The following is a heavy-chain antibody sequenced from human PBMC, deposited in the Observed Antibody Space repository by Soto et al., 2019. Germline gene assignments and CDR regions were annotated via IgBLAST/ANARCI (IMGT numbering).Heavy chain of an antibody. Sequence: SVKVSCKAPGETFRRDVISWVRQAPGQGLEWLGGITPMSGTTDYAQKFQGRVTISADKSTGTAYFELSSLTFDDTGVYYCARGVSMAGRPGFFHHWGQGSLVTVSS. CDR3: ARGVSMAGRPGFFHH. V-gene: IGHV1-69*06. CDR1: GETFRRDV. D-gene: IGHD6-6*01. J-gene: IGHJ1*01. CDR2: ITPMSGTT.